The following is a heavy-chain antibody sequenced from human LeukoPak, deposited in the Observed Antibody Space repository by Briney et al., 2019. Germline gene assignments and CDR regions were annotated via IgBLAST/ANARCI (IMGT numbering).Heavy chain of an antibody. Sequence: ASVEVSCKASGGTFSSYAISWVRQAPGQGLEWMGGIIPIFGTANYAQKFQGRVTITTDESTRTAYMELSSLRSEDTAVYYCARVWFEQLAHYYYYYMDVWGKGTTVTVSS. J-gene: IGHJ6*03. CDR2: IIPIFGTA. CDR3: ARVWFEQLAHYYYYYMDV. D-gene: IGHD6-13*01. CDR1: GGTFSSYA. V-gene: IGHV1-69*05.